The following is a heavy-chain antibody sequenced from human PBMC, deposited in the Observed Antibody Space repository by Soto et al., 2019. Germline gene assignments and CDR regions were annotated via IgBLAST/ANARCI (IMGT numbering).Heavy chain of an antibody. Sequence: QVQLVESGGGVDQPGRSLRLSCAASGFTFSSYAMHWVRQAPGKGLEWVAVIAYDGRNKYYADSVKGRFTISRDNSKNTLSLQMNSLRIEDTAVYYCARELERVFDYWGQGTLVTVSS. CDR3: ARELERVFDY. CDR2: IAYDGRNK. CDR1: GFTFSSYA. J-gene: IGHJ4*02. D-gene: IGHD1-1*01. V-gene: IGHV3-30*04.